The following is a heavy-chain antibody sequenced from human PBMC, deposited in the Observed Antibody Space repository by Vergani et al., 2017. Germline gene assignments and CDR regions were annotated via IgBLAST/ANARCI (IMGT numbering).Heavy chain of an antibody. V-gene: IGHV3-48*01. CDR1: GFTFSAYS. CDR3: VRDPDYSTFDS. Sequence: DVRLVESGGGVVQPGGSLRLSCAASGFTFSAYSMNWVRQTPGKGLEWISYIGVSDNSIYYADSVMGRFAISRDNARNLLFLQMNSLRADDSALYFCVRDPDYSTFDSWCQGTLVTV. D-gene: IGHD4-11*01. J-gene: IGHJ4*02. CDR2: IGVSDNSI.